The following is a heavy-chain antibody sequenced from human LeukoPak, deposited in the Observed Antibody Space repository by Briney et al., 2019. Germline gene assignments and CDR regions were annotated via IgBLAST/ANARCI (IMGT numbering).Heavy chain of an antibody. Sequence: PSETLSLTCAVYGGSFSGYYWSWIRQPPGKGLEWIGEINHSGSTNYNPSLKSRVTISVDTSKNQFSLKLSSVTAADTAVYYCARGPPLGADGYWGQGTLVTVSS. CDR2: INHSGST. D-gene: IGHD1-26*01. V-gene: IGHV4-34*01. CDR1: GGSFSGYY. J-gene: IGHJ4*02. CDR3: ARGPPLGADGY.